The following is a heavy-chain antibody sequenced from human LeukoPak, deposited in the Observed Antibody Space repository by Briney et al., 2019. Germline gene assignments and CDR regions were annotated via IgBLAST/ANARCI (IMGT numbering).Heavy chain of an antibody. Sequence: PSETLSLTCAVYGGSFSGYYWSWIRQPPGKGLEWIGEINHSGSTNYNPSLKSRVTMSVDTSKNQFSLKLSSVTAADTAVYYCARDQGVTVDRYNWNPGWFDPWGQGTLVTVSS. D-gene: IGHD1-20*01. CDR2: INHSGST. V-gene: IGHV4-34*01. J-gene: IGHJ5*02. CDR3: ARDQGVTVDRYNWNPGWFDP. CDR1: GGSFSGYY.